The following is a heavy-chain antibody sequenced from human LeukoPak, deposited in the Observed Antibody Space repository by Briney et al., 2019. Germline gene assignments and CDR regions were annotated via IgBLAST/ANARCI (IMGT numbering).Heavy chain of an antibody. J-gene: IGHJ4*02. Sequence: PGGSLRLSCAASGFTFSTHGMDWVRQAPGKGLEWVSSISSSSTYIHYADSVKGRFTISRDNAKNSLYLQMNSLRAEDTAVYFCARENSCSSFSCGAYYFESWGQGTLVTVSS. V-gene: IGHV3-21*01. CDR3: ARENSCSSFSCGAYYFES. CDR2: ISSSSTYI. D-gene: IGHD2-2*01. CDR1: GFTFSTHG.